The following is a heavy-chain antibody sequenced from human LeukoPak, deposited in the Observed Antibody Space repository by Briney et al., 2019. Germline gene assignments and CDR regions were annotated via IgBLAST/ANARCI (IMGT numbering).Heavy chain of an antibody. J-gene: IGHJ4*02. CDR2: IYYSGST. Sequence: SETLSLTCTVSGGSISSYYWSWIRQPPGKGLEWIGYIYYSGSTNYNPSLKSRVTISVDTSKNQFSLKLSSVTAADTAVYYCASGYDDSSDYHSFDYWGQGTLVTVSS. V-gene: IGHV4-59*12. CDR1: GGSISSYY. D-gene: IGHD3-22*01. CDR3: ASGYDDSSDYHSFDY.